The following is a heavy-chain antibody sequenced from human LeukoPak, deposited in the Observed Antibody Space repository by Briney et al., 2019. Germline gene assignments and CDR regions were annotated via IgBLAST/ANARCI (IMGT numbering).Heavy chain of an antibody. D-gene: IGHD7-27*01. J-gene: IGHJ4*02. V-gene: IGHV3-30*02. CDR1: GFSFRNYG. CDR3: AKDSVRITGDLYYLDY. Sequence: PGGSLRLSCAASGFSFRNYGMHWVRQAPGKGLEWVAFTRYDGSNKYYADSVKGRFTISRDNSKNTVYLQMNSLRAEDTAVYYCAKDSVRITGDLYYLDYWGQGTLVTVSS. CDR2: TRYDGSNK.